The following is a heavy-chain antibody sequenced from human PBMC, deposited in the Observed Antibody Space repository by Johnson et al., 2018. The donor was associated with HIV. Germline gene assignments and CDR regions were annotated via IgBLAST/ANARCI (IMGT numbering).Heavy chain of an antibody. CDR3: ARDNWNYNAFDI. Sequence: QVQLVESGGGVVQPGRSLRLSCAASGFTFSSYAMHWVRQAPGKGLEWVAVISSDGSNKYYADSVKGRFTITRDNSKNTLYLQMNSLRAEDTAVYYCARDNWNYNAFDIWGQGTMVTVSS. CDR1: GFTFSSYA. V-gene: IGHV3-30-3*01. D-gene: IGHD1-7*01. J-gene: IGHJ3*02. CDR2: ISSDGSNK.